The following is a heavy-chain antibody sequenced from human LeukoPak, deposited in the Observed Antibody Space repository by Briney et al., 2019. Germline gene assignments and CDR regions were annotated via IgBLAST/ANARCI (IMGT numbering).Heavy chain of an antibody. D-gene: IGHD3/OR15-3a*01. Sequence: PSETLSLTCTVSGGSFGISSYYWAWIRQTPGMGLGWIGSVYYRGDTLYKPSLQSRVTISLDTSKSQFALTLNSATAADTAVYYCARHGLPYFDYWGQGAPVTVSS. V-gene: IGHV4-39*01. CDR2: VYYRGDT. J-gene: IGHJ4*02. CDR3: ARHGLPYFDY. CDR1: GGSFGISSYY.